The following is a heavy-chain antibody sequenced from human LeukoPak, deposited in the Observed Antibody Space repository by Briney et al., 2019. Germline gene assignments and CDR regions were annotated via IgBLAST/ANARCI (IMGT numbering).Heavy chain of an antibody. V-gene: IGHV3-30*18. CDR2: ISYDGSNK. J-gene: IGHJ4*02. CDR3: AKDLYYGGKEAEGYFDY. D-gene: IGHD4-23*01. CDR1: GFPFSSCG. Sequence: GSLRLSCAASGFPFSSCGMHWVRQAPGKGLEGVAGISYDGSNKYYADSVKGRFTISRDNSKNTLYLQMNSLRAEDTAVYYCAKDLYYGGKEAEGYFDYWGQGTLVTVSS.